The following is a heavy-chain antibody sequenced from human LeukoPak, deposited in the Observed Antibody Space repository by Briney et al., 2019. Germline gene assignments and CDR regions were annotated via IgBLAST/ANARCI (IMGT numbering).Heavy chain of an antibody. Sequence: GGSLRLSCAASGFTFSSYAMSWVRQAPGKGLEWVSAISGSGGSTYYADSVKGRFTISRDNSKNTLYLQMNNLRAEDTAVYYCARDRHYDFWSGYYTPFNSWGQGTLVTVSS. CDR2: ISGSGGST. V-gene: IGHV3-23*01. J-gene: IGHJ4*02. CDR3: ARDRHYDFWSGYYTPFNS. CDR1: GFTFSSYA. D-gene: IGHD3-3*01.